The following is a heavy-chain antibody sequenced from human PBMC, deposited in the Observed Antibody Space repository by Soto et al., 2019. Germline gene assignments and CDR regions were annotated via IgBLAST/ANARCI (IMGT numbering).Heavy chain of an antibody. CDR1: GFTFSNYA. CDR3: AKDKDFWSGYYSHFDY. V-gene: IGHV3-23*01. CDR2: IIPSGGST. D-gene: IGHD3-3*01. J-gene: IGHJ4*02. Sequence: SGGSLRLSCAASGFTFSNYAMSWVRQAPGKGLEWVSTIIPSGGSTYYADSVKGRFTLSRDNSKNTLYLQMNSLRADDTAVYYCAKDKDFWSGYYSHFDYWGQGTLVTVSS.